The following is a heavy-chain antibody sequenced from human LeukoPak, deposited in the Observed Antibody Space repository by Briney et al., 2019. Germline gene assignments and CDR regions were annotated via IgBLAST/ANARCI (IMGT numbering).Heavy chain of an antibody. CDR3: ARDSYYDSSGYYLEY. J-gene: IGHJ4*02. V-gene: IGHV3-30*04. CDR2: ISYDGSNK. CDR1: GFTFSSYA. Sequence: PGRSLRLSCAAPGFTFSSYAMHWVRQAPGKGLEWVAVISYDGSNKYYADSVKGRFTISSDNSKNTLYLQMNSLRAEDTAVYYCARDSYYDSSGYYLEYWGQGTLVTVSS. D-gene: IGHD3-22*01.